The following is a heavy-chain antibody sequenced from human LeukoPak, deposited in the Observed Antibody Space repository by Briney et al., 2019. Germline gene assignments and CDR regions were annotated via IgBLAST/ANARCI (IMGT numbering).Heavy chain of an antibody. J-gene: IGHJ5*02. D-gene: IGHD6-13*01. CDR2: IYHSGRT. Sequence: SETLSPTCAVSGGSISSINWWTWVRQPPGKGLEWIGEIYHSGRTNYNPSLKGRVTISVDKSKNQFSLTLSSVTAADTAVYYCAREEGAAAERGYNWFDPWGQGTLVTVSS. CDR3: AREEGAAAERGYNWFDP. V-gene: IGHV4-4*02. CDR1: GGSISSINW.